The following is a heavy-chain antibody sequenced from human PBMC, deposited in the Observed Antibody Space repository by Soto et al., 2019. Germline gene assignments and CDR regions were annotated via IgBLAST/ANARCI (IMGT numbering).Heavy chain of an antibody. Sequence: LRLSCAASGFTFSGYWMHWVRQVPGKGLVWVSRINSDGSITGYADSVKGRFTISRENAKNTLYLQMSNLRVEDTAVYFCARVGATTWHRGQGTLVTVSS. CDR3: ARVGATTWH. CDR2: INSDGSIT. D-gene: IGHD1-26*01. V-gene: IGHV3-74*01. J-gene: IGHJ4*02. CDR1: GFTFSGYW.